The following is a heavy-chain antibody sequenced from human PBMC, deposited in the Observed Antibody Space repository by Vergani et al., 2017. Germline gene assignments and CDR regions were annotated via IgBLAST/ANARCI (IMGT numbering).Heavy chain of an antibody. D-gene: IGHD3-3*01. V-gene: IGHV3-9*01. J-gene: IGHJ6*03. CDR1: GFTFDDYA. CDR2: ISWNSGSI. CDR3: AKDIGELNDFWSGYYTYCYYYMDV. Sequence: EVQLVESGGGLVQPGRSLRLSCAASGFTFDDYAMHWVRQAPGKGLEWVAGISWNSGSIGYADSVKGRFAISRDNAKNSLYLQMNSLRAEDTALYYCAKDIGELNDFWSGYYTYCYYYMDVWDKGTTVTVSS.